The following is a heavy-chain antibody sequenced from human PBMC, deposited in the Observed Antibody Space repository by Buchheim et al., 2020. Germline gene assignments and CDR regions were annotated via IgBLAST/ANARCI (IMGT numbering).Heavy chain of an antibody. CDR2: INPNSGGT. D-gene: IGHD3-9*01. CDR3: ARPYDILTGLPFDY. V-gene: IGHV1-2*02. Sequence: QVQLVQSGAEVKKPGASVKVSCKASGYTFTGYYMHWVRQAPGQGLEWMGWINPNSGGTNYEQKFQGRVTMTRDTSISTDYMELSRLRSDDTAVYYCARPYDILTGLPFDYWGQGTL. CDR1: GYTFTGYY. J-gene: IGHJ4*02.